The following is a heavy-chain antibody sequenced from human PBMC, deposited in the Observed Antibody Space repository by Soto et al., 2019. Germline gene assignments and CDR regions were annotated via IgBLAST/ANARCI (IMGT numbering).Heavy chain of an antibody. CDR2: MFYSGAT. CDR3: ARHKSGSDWLDP. CDR1: GGSISDISYC. V-gene: IGHV4-39*01. Sequence: SETLSLTCTVSGGSISDISYCWGWIRQPPGKGLQWIGCMFYSGATYYNPSLKNRVTLSVDTSNNEFSLKLVSVTAPDTAVYYCARHKSGSDWLDPWGQGTLVTV. D-gene: IGHD2-15*01. J-gene: IGHJ5*02.